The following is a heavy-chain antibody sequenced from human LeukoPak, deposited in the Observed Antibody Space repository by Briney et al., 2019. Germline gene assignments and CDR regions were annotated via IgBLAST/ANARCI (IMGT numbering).Heavy chain of an antibody. V-gene: IGHV4-31*03. D-gene: IGHD3-22*01. Sequence: SETLSLTCTVSGGSISSGGYYWSWIRQHPGKGLEWIGYIYYSGSTYYNPSLKSRVTISVDTSKDQFSLKLSSVTAADTAVYYCARVQYYDGSGYYLDYWGQGTLVTVSS. J-gene: IGHJ4*02. CDR2: IYYSGST. CDR3: ARVQYYDGSGYYLDY. CDR1: GGSISSGGYY.